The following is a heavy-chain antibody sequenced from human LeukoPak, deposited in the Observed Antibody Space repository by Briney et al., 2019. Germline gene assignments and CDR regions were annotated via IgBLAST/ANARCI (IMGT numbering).Heavy chain of an antibody. Sequence: HWASVTVSCTVSGYTLTELSMHWVRQAPGKGLEWMGGFDPEDGETIYAQKFQGRVTMTEDTSTDTAYMELSSLRSEDTAVYYCAKPYILTGYDTDYWGQGTLVTVSS. CDR3: AKPYILTGYDTDY. V-gene: IGHV1-24*01. CDR2: FDPEDGET. J-gene: IGHJ4*02. D-gene: IGHD3-9*01. CDR1: GYTLTELS.